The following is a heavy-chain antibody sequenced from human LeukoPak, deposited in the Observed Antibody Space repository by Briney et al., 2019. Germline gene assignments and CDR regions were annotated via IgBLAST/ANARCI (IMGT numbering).Heavy chain of an antibody. V-gene: IGHV4-59*01. CDR3: AISTVVKYYFDY. CDR1: GGSISSYY. CDR2: IYYSGST. Sequence: SETLSLTCTVSGGSISSYYWSWIRQPPGKGLEWIGYIYYSGSTNYNTSLKSRVTISVDTSKNQFSLKLSSVTAADTAVYYCAISTVVKYYFDYWGQGTLVTVSS. J-gene: IGHJ4*02. D-gene: IGHD4-23*01.